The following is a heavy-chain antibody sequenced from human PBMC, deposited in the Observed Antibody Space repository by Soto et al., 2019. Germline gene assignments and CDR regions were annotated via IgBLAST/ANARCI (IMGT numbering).Heavy chain of an antibody. V-gene: IGHV4-31*03. CDR3: ARASAPYGAAAGNFDY. Sequence: QVQLQESGPGLVKPSQTLSLTCTVSGGSISSGGYYWSWIRQHPGKGLEWIGYIYYCGSTYYNPSLKSRVTISVDTSKNQFSLKLSSVTAADTAVYYCARASAPYGAAAGNFDYWGQGTLVTVSS. CDR2: IYYCGST. CDR1: GGSISSGGYY. D-gene: IGHD6-13*01. J-gene: IGHJ4*02.